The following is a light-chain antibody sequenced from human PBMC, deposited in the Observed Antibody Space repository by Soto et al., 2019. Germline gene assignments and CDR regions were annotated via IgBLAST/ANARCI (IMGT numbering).Light chain of an antibody. CDR1: QGIRNG. V-gene: IGKV1-17*01. CDR3: LQHNSYPPVYT. J-gene: IGKJ2*01. Sequence: DIQMTQSPSSLSASVGDRVTITCRASQGIRNGLGWYQQKPGKAPKRMIYAASSLQSGVPSRFSGSGSGTEFTLTISSLQPEDFATYYCLQHNSYPPVYTFGQGTKLEIK. CDR2: AAS.